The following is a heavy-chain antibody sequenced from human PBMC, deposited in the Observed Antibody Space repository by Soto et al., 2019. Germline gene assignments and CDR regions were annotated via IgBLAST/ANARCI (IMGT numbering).Heavy chain of an antibody. CDR2: IYYNGTT. Sequence: PSETLSLTCTVSGGSISSPNFYWSWIRQHPGKGLEWIGHIYYNGTTYYNPTLKSRVSISVDTSKNQFSLKLSSVTAADTAVYYCARVPGPWAQGTLVTVSS. CDR1: GGSISSPNFY. CDR3: ARVPGP. V-gene: IGHV4-31*03. J-gene: IGHJ5*02.